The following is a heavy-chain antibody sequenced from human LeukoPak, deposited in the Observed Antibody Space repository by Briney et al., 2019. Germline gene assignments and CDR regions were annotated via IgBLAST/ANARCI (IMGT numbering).Heavy chain of an antibody. CDR1: GYTFTGYY. D-gene: IGHD3-3*01. V-gene: IGHV1-2*02. CDR2: INPNSGGT. J-gene: IGHJ1*01. CDR3: ARAGRFLEWFPPNRNEYFQH. Sequence: GASVTVSCKASGYTFTGYYMHWVRQAPGQGLEWMGWINPNSGGTNYAQTFQGRVTMTRDTSISTAYMELSRLRSDDTAVYYCARAGRFLEWFPPNRNEYFQHWGQGTLVTVSS.